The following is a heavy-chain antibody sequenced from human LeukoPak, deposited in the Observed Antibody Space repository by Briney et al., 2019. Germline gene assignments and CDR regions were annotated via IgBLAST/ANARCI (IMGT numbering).Heavy chain of an antibody. D-gene: IGHD3-22*01. CDR1: GGSISSYY. CDR2: IYYSGST. V-gene: IGHV4-59*01. Sequence: SETLSLTCTVSGGSISSYYWSWIRQPPGKGLEWIGYIYYSGSTNYNPSLKSRVTISVDTSKNQFSLKLSSVTAADTAVYYCARAPIYYDSSGYYYEAYWYFDLWGRGTLVTVSS. J-gene: IGHJ2*01. CDR3: ARAPIYYDSSGYYYEAYWYFDL.